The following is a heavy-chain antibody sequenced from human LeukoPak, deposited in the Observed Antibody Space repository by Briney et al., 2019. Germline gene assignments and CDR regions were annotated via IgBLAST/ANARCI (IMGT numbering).Heavy chain of an antibody. CDR3: AKDRYDSSGYYTY. CDR1: GFTFSSYG. Sequence: GGSLRLSCAASGFTFSSYGMHWVRQAPGKGLEWVAFIRYDGSNKYYADSVKGRLTISRDNSKNTLYLQMNSLRAEDTAVYYCAKDRYDSSGYYTYWGQGTLVTVSS. J-gene: IGHJ4*02. V-gene: IGHV3-30*02. CDR2: IRYDGSNK. D-gene: IGHD3-22*01.